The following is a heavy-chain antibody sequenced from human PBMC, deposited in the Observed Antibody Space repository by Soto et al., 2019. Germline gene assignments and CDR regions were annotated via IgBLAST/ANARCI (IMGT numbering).Heavy chain of an antibody. V-gene: IGHV3-11*01. J-gene: IGHJ6*03. D-gene: IGHD6-19*01. CDR1: GFTLSDYY. CDR3: ARAVKQWLVGGDYYYYCMDG. CDR2: ISSSATII. Sequence: QVQLVESGGGLVKPGGSLRLSCEASGFTLSDYYMTWIRQAPGKGLEWISYISSSATIIYYVDSVKGRFIISRDNAKTSLSLKRSSFRAADTALYYCARAVKQWLVGGDYYYYCMDGWGKGNRVNVSS.